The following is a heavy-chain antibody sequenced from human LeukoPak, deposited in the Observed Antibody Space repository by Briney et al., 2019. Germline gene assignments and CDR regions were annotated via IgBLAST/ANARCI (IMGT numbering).Heavy chain of an antibody. J-gene: IGHJ4*02. V-gene: IGHV3-20*04. CDR2: INWNGGST. D-gene: IGHD2-15*01. CDR3: AREKLGSGFDY. CDR1: GFTFSNFG. Sequence: GGTLRLSCAASGFTFSNFGMSWVRQAPGKGLEWVSGINWNGGSTGYADSVKGRFTISRDNAKNSLYLQMNSLRAEDTALYYCAREKLGSGFDYWGQGTLVTVSS.